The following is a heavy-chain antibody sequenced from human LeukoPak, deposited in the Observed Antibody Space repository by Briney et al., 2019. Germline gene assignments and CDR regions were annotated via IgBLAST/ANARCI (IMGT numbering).Heavy chain of an antibody. J-gene: IGHJ4*02. CDR3: ATGDHSFDN. Sequence: SETLSLTCSVSGASLTIYYWNWIRQPAGKGLEWIGRYASGTTTHNPSLKSQFSMSIDTSKNQISLKLTSVPAADTAVYYCATGDHSFDNWGQGTLVTVTP. CDR1: GASLTIYY. D-gene: IGHD7-27*01. V-gene: IGHV4-4*07. CDR2: YASGTT.